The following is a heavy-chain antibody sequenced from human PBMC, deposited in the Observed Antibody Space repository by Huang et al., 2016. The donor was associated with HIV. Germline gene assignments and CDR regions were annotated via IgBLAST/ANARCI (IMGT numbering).Heavy chain of an antibody. Sequence: EVQLVQSGAEVKKPGESLKISCKGSGYRFRSNWIGWGRQMPGKGLDWMGNIYPGDSETRYSPSFQGQVTISADKSINTAYLQWSSLKASDTAMYYCARLIGSPSFYYGLDVWGQGTTVTVSS. CDR3: ARLIGSPSFYYGLDV. J-gene: IGHJ6*02. D-gene: IGHD3-10*01. CDR1: GYRFRSNW. CDR2: IYPGDSET. V-gene: IGHV5-51*01.